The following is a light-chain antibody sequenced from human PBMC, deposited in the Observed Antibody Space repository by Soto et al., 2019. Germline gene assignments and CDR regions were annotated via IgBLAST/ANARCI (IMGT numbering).Light chain of an antibody. Sequence: EIVMTQSPATLSVSPGERATLSCRASQSVSSNLAWYQQKPGQAPRLLIYGASTRATGIPARFSGSGSGTEFTLTISSLQSEDFAVYYCHQRGNGPPWTFGQGTKVDIK. CDR2: GAS. CDR1: QSVSSN. CDR3: HQRGNGPPWT. V-gene: IGKV3-15*01. J-gene: IGKJ1*01.